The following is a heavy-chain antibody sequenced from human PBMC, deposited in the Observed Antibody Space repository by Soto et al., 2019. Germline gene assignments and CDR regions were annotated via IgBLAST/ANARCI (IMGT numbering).Heavy chain of an antibody. Sequence: QLKLQESGPGLVKPSETLSLTCTVSGGSIISSGYYWGWIRQPPGKGLEWIGSVHYSERNYYNPSLESRVTFSVDTSKNQFSLSLSSVTAADTAVYYCASTTFFDNWGQGALVTVSS. CDR2: VHYSERN. V-gene: IGHV4-39*01. D-gene: IGHD3-10*02. J-gene: IGHJ4*02. CDR1: GGSIISSGYY. CDR3: ASTTFFDN.